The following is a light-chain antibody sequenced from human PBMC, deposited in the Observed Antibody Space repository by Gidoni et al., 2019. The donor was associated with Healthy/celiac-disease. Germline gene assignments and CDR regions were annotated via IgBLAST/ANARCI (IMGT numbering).Light chain of an antibody. CDR1: QSVSSSY. Sequence: EIVLTQSTGTLSLSPGERATLSCRASQSVSSSYLAWYQQKPGQAPRLLIYGASSRATGIPDRFSGSGSGTDFTLTIRRLEPEDFAVYYCQHYGSSPRTFGQGTKVEIK. CDR3: QHYGSSPRT. V-gene: IGKV3-20*01. CDR2: GAS. J-gene: IGKJ1*01.